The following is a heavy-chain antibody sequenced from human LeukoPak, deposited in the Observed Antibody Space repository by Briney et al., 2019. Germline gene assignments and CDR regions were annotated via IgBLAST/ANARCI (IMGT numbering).Heavy chain of an antibody. CDR1: GGTFSSYA. D-gene: IGHD1-26*01. CDR2: IIPIFGTA. V-gene: IGHV1-69*13. J-gene: IGHJ3*02. CDR3: ARGVHTRAAFDI. Sequence: AAVTVSCTASGGTFSSYAISWVRQAPGQGLEWMGGIIPIFGTANYAQKFQGRVTITADESTSTAYMELSSLRSEDTAVYYCARGVHTRAAFDIWGQGTMVTVSS.